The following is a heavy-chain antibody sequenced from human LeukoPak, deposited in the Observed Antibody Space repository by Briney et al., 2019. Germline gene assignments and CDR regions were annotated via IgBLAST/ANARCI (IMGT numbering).Heavy chain of an antibody. J-gene: IGHJ4*02. D-gene: IGHD2-15*01. CDR2: INPNSGGT. Sequence: ASVTVSCKASGYTFTGYYMHWVRQAPGQGLAWMGWINPNSGGTNYAQKFQGRVTMTRDTSISTAYMELSRLRSDDTAVYYCARASVVGAIDYWGQGTLVTVSS. CDR3: ARASVVGAIDY. V-gene: IGHV1-2*02. CDR1: GYTFTGYY.